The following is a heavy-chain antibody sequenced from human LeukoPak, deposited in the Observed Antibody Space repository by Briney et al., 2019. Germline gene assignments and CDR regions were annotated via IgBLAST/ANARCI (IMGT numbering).Heavy chain of an antibody. CDR2: IYSGGST. V-gene: IGHV3-53*01. D-gene: IGHD3-10*01. CDR1: GITVSSNY. CDR3: ASGSGSYRTPYYYMDV. J-gene: IGHJ6*03. Sequence: QPGGSLRLSCAASGITVSSNYMSWVRQAPGKGPEWVSVIYSGGSTYYADSVKGRFTISRDNSKNTLYLQMNSLRAEDTAVYYCASGSGSYRTPYYYMDVWGTGTTITVSS.